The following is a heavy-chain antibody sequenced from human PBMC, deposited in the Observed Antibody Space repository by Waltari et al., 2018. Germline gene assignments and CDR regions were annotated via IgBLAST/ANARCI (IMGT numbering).Heavy chain of an antibody. V-gene: IGHV3-7*01. J-gene: IGHJ6*02. CDR1: GFTSSRYW. Sequence: EVQLVEPGGGLVQPGGSLRGSWAASGFTSSRYWVTWVRQAPGKGLEWVANIKQDRTEKLYVDSVRGRFTISRDNAKKSLYLQMNTLRAEDTAVYYCVRGRGMDVWGQGTTVTVSS. CDR2: IKQDRTEK. CDR3: VRGRGMDV.